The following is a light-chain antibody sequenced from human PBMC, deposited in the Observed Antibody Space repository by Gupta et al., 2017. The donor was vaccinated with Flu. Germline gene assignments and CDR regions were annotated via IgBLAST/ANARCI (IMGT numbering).Light chain of an antibody. V-gene: IGLV3-25*03. CDR1: PLPRRY. Sequence: SYEFTQPPSLSVSPGLTARFTCSGDPLPRRYAFWYQQKPGQAPVLLIYKDTERTSGISERFSGSSSGTKVTLTISGVQAEDEADYYCQSPDSSGTWVFGGGTKLTVL. CDR2: KDT. CDR3: QSPDSSGTWV. J-gene: IGLJ3*02.